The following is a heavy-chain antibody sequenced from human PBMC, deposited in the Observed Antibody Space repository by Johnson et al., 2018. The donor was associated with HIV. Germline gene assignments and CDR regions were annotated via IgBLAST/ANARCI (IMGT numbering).Heavy chain of an antibody. Sequence: VQLVESGGGLVQPGRSLRLSCAASGFTFDDYAMHWVRQAPGKGLEWVSGISWNSGSIGYADSVKGRFTISRDNSKNTLYRQMNSLRAEDTAVYYCARAPPAPYGDYGAFDIWGQGTMVTVSS. CDR3: ARAPPAPYGDYGAFDI. D-gene: IGHD4-17*01. V-gene: IGHV3-9*01. J-gene: IGHJ3*02. CDR2: ISWNSGSI. CDR1: GFTFDDYA.